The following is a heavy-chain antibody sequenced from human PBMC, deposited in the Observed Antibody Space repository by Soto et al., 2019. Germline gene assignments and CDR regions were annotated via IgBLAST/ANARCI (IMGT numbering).Heavy chain of an antibody. CDR3: AKVYLRGLAAGWFDP. V-gene: IGHV3-23*01. CDR1: GFTFSNYA. CDR2: ISGSGGGT. J-gene: IGHJ5*02. D-gene: IGHD6-13*01. Sequence: EVQLLDSGGGLVQPGGSLRLSCAASGFTFSNYAMSWVRQAPGKGLEWVSSISGSGGGTYYADSVKGRFTISRDNSKHTLYLQMNTLRAEDTAVYYWAKVYLRGLAAGWFDPWGQGTLVTVSS.